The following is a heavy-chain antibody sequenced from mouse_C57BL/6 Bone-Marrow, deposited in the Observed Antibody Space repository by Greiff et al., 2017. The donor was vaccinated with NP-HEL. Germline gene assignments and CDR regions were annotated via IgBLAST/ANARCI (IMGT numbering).Heavy chain of an antibody. D-gene: IGHD3-2*02. CDR1: GYAFSSSW. CDR3: AICPFRLRNYFDY. J-gene: IGHJ2*01. V-gene: IGHV1-82*01. Sequence: QVQLQQSGPELVKPGASVKISCKASGYAFSSSWMNWVKQRPGKGLEWIGRIYPGDGDTNYNGKFKGKATLTADKSSSTAYMQRSSLTSEDSAVYFCAICPFRLRNYFDYWGQGTTLTVSS. CDR2: IYPGDGDT.